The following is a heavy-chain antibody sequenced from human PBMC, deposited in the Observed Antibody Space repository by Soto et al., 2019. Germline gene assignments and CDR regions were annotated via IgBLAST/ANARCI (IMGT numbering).Heavy chain of an antibody. CDR1: GYTFTSYD. D-gene: IGHD3-10*01. J-gene: IGHJ6*03. Sequence: GASVKVSCKASGYTFTSYDINWVRQATGQGLEWMGWMNPNSGNTGYAQKFQGRVTMTRNTSISTAYMELSSLRSEDTAVYYCARGCRKMMYGAVRFRWQYYYLDGWGKRTTVTVSS. CDR2: MNPNSGNT. V-gene: IGHV1-8*01. CDR3: ARGCRKMMYGAVRFRWQYYYLDG.